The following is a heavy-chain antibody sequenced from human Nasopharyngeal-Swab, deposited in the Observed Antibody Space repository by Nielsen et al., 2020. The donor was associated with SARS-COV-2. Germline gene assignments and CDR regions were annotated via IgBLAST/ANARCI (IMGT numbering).Heavy chain of an antibody. CDR3: AKPTIFGAEIDY. V-gene: IGHV3-43D*03. J-gene: IGHJ4*02. CDR1: GFTFDDHS. D-gene: IGHD3-3*01. CDR2: ITSDGDTT. Sequence: GESLKISCAASGFTFDDHSMHWVRQAPGKGLEWVSLITSDGDTTLYADSVKGRFTISRDNSRNSLYLQMNSLRLEDTAFYYCAKPTIFGAEIDYWGQGTLVTVSS.